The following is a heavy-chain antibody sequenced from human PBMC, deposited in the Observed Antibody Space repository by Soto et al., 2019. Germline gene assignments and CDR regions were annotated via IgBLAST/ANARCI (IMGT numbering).Heavy chain of an antibody. Sequence: QVQLQESGPGLVKPSGTLSLTCAVSGGSISSSNWWSWVRQPPGKGLEWIGEIYHSGSTNYNPSLKSRVTISVDKSKNQFSLKLSSVTAADTAVYYCARTGYSSSSYYDYGMDVWGQGTTVTVSS. CDR3: ARTGYSSSSYYDYGMDV. V-gene: IGHV4-4*02. CDR2: IYHSGST. CDR1: GGSISSSNW. J-gene: IGHJ6*02. D-gene: IGHD6-6*01.